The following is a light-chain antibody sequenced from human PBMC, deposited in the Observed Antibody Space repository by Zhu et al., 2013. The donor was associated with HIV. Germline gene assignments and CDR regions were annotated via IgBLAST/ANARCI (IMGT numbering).Light chain of an antibody. CDR3: QQYGSSPPIT. CDR2: RAS. V-gene: IGKV3-20*01. CDR1: QSVGSN. J-gene: IGKJ5*01. Sequence: ENVLTQSPGTLSLSPGERATLSCRASQSVGSNLAWYQQKPGQAPRLLIYRASTRATGIPARFSGSGSGTEFTLTISRLEPEDFAVYYCQQYGSSPPITFGQGTRLDIK.